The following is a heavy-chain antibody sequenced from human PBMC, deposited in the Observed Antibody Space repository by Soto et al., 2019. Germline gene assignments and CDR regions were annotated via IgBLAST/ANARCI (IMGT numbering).Heavy chain of an antibody. CDR1: GISVSTSDNY. D-gene: IGHD2-15*01. CDR3: AGFVVPASRNCVFDY. CDR2: IYYSGRT. Sequence: SETLSLTCTVSGISVSTSDNYWGCVRQPPGQGLDWIGNIYYSGRTLYKPSLRGRVTISVDTSKNQFSLKLNSVTVADTAVYFCAGFVVPASRNCVFDYWGQGTLVTVSS. V-gene: IGHV4-39*01. J-gene: IGHJ4*02.